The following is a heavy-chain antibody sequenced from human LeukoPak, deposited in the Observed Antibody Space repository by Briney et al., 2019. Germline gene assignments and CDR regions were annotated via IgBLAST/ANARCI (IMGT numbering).Heavy chain of an antibody. V-gene: IGHV3-15*01. CDR3: TTGAPSNGHLFDY. CDR2: VRNYNYGGGTT. D-gene: IGHD3-22*01. CDR1: GFTFRTTW. Sequence: AWSVRLSCAASGFTFRTTWMSWVRQAPGEGPEWVGLVRNYNYGGGTTDYIAPVKGRFIISRDDSKNMVYLQMNSLKIEDTALYYCTTGAPSNGHLFDYWGRGTLVTVSS. J-gene: IGHJ4*02.